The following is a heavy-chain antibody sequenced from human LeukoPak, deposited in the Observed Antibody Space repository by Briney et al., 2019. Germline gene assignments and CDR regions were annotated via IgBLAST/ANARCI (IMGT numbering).Heavy chain of an antibody. CDR2: IYHTGDT. J-gene: IGHJ4*02. CDR3: VREGAQTAFDS. CDR1: GGSINTGGYY. V-gene: IGHV4-30-2*01. Sequence: SETLSLTCTVSGGSINTGGYYWGWIRQPPGKDLEWIGYIYHTGDTYYTPSLKSRVTMSLDRSKNQFSLTLTSVTAADTAVYYCVREGAQTAFDSWGQGPWSPSPQ. D-gene: IGHD3-16*01.